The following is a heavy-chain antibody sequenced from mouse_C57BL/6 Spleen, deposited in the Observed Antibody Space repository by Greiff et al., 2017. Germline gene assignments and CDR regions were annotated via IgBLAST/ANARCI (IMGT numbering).Heavy chain of an antibody. CDR2: IYPGSGST. J-gene: IGHJ2*01. V-gene: IGHV1-55*01. Sequence: QVQLQQPGAELVKPGASVKMSCKASGYTFTSYWITWVKQRPGQGLEWIGDIYPGSGSTNYNEKFKSKATLTVDTSSSTAYMQLSSLTSEDSAVYYCARKGSSYEEVDYWGQGTTLTVSS. D-gene: IGHD1-1*01. CDR3: ARKGSSYEEVDY. CDR1: GYTFTSYW.